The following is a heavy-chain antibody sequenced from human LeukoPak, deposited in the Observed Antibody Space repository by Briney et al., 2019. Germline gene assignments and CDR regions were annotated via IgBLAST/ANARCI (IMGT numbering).Heavy chain of an antibody. J-gene: IGHJ3*02. CDR3: AREMGRVVVITEFDAFDI. D-gene: IGHD3-22*01. CDR1: GYTFTGYY. CDR2: INPNSGGT. V-gene: IGHV1-2*02. Sequence: ASVKVSCKASGYTFTGYYMHWVRQAPGQGLEWMGWINPNSGGTNYAQKFQGRVTMTRDTSISTAYMELSRLGSDDTAVYYCAREMGRVVVITEFDAFDIWGQGTMVTVSS.